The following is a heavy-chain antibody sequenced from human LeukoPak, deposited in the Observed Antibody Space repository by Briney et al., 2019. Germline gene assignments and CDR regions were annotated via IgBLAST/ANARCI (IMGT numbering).Heavy chain of an antibody. CDR3: ARGSRDYYGSGSYPDV. J-gene: IGHJ6*04. V-gene: IGHV4-38-2*02. CDR1: GYSISSGYY. CDR2: IYHSGST. D-gene: IGHD3-10*01. Sequence: SETLSLTCTVSGYSISSGYYWGWIRQPPGKGLEWIGSIYHSGSTYYNPSLKSRVTISVDTSKNQFSLKLSSVTAADTAVYYCARGSRDYYGSGSYPDVWGKGTTVTVSS.